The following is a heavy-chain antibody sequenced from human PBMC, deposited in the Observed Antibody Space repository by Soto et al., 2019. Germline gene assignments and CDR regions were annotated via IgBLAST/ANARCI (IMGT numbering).Heavy chain of an antibody. J-gene: IGHJ4*02. Sequence: EVQLVESGGGLVKPGGSLRLSCAASGFTFGTYNMNWVRQAPGKGLEWVSSINGRGNYIYYEVSVKGRFTISRDNAKKSLYLQMNSLRAEDTAVYYCAREDGIVGATSAFDYWGQGTLVTVSS. D-gene: IGHD1-26*01. CDR2: INGRGNYI. CDR1: GFTFGTYN. V-gene: IGHV3-21*01. CDR3: AREDGIVGATSAFDY.